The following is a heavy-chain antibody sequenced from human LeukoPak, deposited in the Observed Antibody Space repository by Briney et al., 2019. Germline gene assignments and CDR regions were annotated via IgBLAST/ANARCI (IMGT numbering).Heavy chain of an antibody. J-gene: IGHJ4*02. CDR2: ITVSGGRT. Sequence: ETLSLTCTVSGGSISSSAYYWGWIRQPPGKGLEWVSTITVSGGRTYYADSVKGRFTISRDNSKNTLYLQMNSLRAEDTAVYYCAKARLVVVQFDYWGQGTLVTVSS. CDR3: AKARLVVVQFDY. D-gene: IGHD3-22*01. CDR1: GGSISSSAYY. V-gene: IGHV3-23*01.